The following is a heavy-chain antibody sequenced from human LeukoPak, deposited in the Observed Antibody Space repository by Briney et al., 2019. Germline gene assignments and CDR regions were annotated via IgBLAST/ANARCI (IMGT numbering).Heavy chain of an antibody. Sequence: GGSLRLSCAASGFTFSNYMMHWVRQAPGKGLVWVSRIKSDGITITYADSVKGRFTTSRDNAKNTLYLQMNSLRPEDTALYYCASLRTDSWGQGTLVTVSS. CDR3: ASLRTDS. J-gene: IGHJ5*01. CDR2: IKSDGITI. V-gene: IGHV3-74*01. CDR1: GFTFSNYM.